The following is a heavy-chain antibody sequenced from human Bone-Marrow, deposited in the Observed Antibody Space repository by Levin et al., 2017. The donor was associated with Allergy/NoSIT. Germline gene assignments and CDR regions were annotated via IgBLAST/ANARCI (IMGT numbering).Heavy chain of an antibody. CDR1: GFTFSSYW. Sequence: GESLKISCAASGFTFSSYWMHWVRQAPGKGLVWVSRINSDGSSTSYADSVKGRFTISRDNAKNTLYLQMNSLRAEDTAVYYCARDVGGATTVPLFDYWGQGTLVTVSS. D-gene: IGHD1-26*01. CDR2: INSDGSST. V-gene: IGHV3-74*01. CDR3: ARDVGGATTVPLFDY. J-gene: IGHJ4*02.